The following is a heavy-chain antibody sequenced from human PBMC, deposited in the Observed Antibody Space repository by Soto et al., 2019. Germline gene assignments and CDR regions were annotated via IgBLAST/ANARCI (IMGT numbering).Heavy chain of an antibody. D-gene: IGHD3-10*01. Sequence: QLQLQESGSGLVKPSQTLSLTCAVSGGSITSGNTYSWSWIRQPPGKGLEWIGSISHTGSTSYNPSLTSRVSMSVDKSKNQFSLKLSSVTAADMAVYYCARAVTPYFGTWFDPWGQGTLVTVSS. CDR3: ARAVTPYFGTWFDP. J-gene: IGHJ5*02. CDR1: GGSITSGNTYS. V-gene: IGHV4-30-2*01. CDR2: ISHTGST.